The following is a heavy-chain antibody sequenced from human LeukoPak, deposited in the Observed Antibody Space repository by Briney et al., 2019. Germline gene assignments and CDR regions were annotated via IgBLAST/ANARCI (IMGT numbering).Heavy chain of an antibody. CDR1: GLTVSSNY. V-gene: IGHV3-66*01. D-gene: IGHD2-21*02. J-gene: IGHJ4*02. CDR2: IYSGGST. Sequence: GGSLRLSCAASGLTVSSNYMSWVRQAPGKGLEWVSVIYSGGSTYYADSVKGRFTISRDNSKNTLYLQMNSLRAEDTAVYYCARDVRASDPFDYWGQGTLVTVSS. CDR3: ARDVRASDPFDY.